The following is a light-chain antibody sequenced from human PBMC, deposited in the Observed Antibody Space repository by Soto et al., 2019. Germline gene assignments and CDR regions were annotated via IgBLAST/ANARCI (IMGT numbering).Light chain of an antibody. J-gene: IGLJ1*01. CDR2: EVS. Sequence: QSALTQPPSASGSPGQSVTISCTGTSSDVGGYNYVSWYQQHPGKAPKLMIYEVSKRPSGVSNRFSGSKSGNTASLTISGLQAEDEADYYCCSYAGSSTSLYVFGTGTKLTVL. CDR1: SSDVGGYNY. CDR3: CSYAGSSTSLYV. V-gene: IGLV2-23*02.